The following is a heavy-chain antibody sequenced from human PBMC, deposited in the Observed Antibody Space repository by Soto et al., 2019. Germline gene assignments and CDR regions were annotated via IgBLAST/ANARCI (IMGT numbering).Heavy chain of an antibody. J-gene: IGHJ4*02. D-gene: IGHD3-9*01. Sequence: QVQLQESGPGLVKPSQTLSLTCSVSGGSIAIGGYYWSWIRRHPGKGLEWIGYIYYSGRTYYNPSLKSLLTISVDTSKNQFSLRLSSVTAADTAVYYCARVKDYYISIDYWGLGTLVTVSS. CDR3: ARVKDYYISIDY. V-gene: IGHV4-31*01. CDR2: IYYSGRT. CDR1: GGSIAIGGYY.